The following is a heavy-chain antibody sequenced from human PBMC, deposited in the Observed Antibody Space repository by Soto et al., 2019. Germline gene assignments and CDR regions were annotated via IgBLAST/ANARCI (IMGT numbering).Heavy chain of an antibody. CDR3: AREASVLIPAAQPSRFDS. CDR2: ISPYSGYT. D-gene: IGHD2-2*01. CDR1: GYSFMEYG. V-gene: IGHV1-18*01. Sequence: ASVKVSCKGFGYSFMEYGINWVRQAPGQGLEWVGWISPYSGYTHSAQKFHGRLTLTTDTAASTAYMELRILRSADTALYYCAREASVLIPAAQPSRFDSWGQGTLVTVS. J-gene: IGHJ4*02.